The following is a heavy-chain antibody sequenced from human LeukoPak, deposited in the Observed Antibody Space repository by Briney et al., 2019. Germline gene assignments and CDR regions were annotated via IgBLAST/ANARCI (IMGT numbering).Heavy chain of an antibody. J-gene: IGHJ4*02. CDR1: GGSISSYY. CDR2: IYYSGST. CDR3: TGGTMIRGVTFDY. V-gene: IGHV4-59*01. Sequence: SETLSLTCTVSGGSISSYYWSWIRQPPGKGLEWIGYIYYSGSTSYNPSLKSRITISVDTSKNQFSLKLTSVTAADTAVYYCTGGTMIRGVTFDYWGQGTLVTVSS. D-gene: IGHD3-10*01.